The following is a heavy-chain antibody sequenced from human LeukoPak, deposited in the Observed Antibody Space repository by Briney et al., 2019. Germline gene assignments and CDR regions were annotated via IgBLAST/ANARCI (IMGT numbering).Heavy chain of an antibody. CDR2: IYYSGGT. CDR1: GGSISGYY. Sequence: SETLSLTCTVSGGSISGYYWSWIRQPPGKGLEWLGYIYYSGGTMYNPSLNSRGTISVDMSKNQISLKLSSVTAADTAVYYCARGGRYIRRRLDVWGQGTTVTVSS. V-gene: IGHV4-59*01. D-gene: IGHD3-16*01. CDR3: ARGGRYIRRRLDV. J-gene: IGHJ6*02.